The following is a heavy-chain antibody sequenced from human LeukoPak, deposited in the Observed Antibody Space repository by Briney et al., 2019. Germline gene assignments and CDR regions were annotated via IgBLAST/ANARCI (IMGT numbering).Heavy chain of an antibody. V-gene: IGHV4-34*01. J-gene: IGHJ4*02. D-gene: IGHD3-3*01. Sequence: SETLSLTFAVYGGSFSGYYWSWIRPPPGKGLEWIGEINHSGSTNYNPSLKSRVTISVDTSKNQFSLKLSSVTAADTAVYYCARGTINDFWSGYYIPSPGFDYWGQGTLVTVSS. CDR3: ARGTINDFWSGYYIPSPGFDY. CDR1: GGSFSGYY. CDR2: INHSGST.